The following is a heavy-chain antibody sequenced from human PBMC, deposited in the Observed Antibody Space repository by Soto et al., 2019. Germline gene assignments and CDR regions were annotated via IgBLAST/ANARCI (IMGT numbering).Heavy chain of an antibody. D-gene: IGHD6-25*01. CDR1: CYTFTNYV. CDR2: ISPLKGNT. J-gene: IGHJ4*02. CDR3: ARSGEHPFDF. V-gene: IGHV1-18*01. Sequence: SVKVSFKASCYTFTNYVIHWGRQAPGQGLEWMGWISPLKGNTKYAQKVQGRVSVTTDTSTNTVYMELSGLRYDDTALYYCARSGEHPFDFWGQGTLVTVYS.